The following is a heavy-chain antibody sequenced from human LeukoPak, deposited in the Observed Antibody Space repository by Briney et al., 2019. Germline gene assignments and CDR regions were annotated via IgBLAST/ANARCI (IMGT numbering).Heavy chain of an antibody. CDR2: ISGYNANT. Sequence: GASVKVSCKASGYTFTRYGISCVRQAPGQGLEWMGWISGYNANTKYAQKLQGRVTMTTDTSTSTAYMDLRSLRSDDTAVYYCARESSGLPGTREFDYWGQGTLVTVSP. V-gene: IGHV1-18*01. CDR3: ARESSGLPGTREFDY. CDR1: GYTFTRYG. D-gene: IGHD2-21*02. J-gene: IGHJ4*02.